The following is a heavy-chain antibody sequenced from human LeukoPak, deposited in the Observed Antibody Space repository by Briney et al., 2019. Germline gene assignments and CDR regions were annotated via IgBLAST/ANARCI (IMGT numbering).Heavy chain of an antibody. Sequence: SETLSLTCTVSGGSISSSSYYWGWIRQPPGKGLEWIGSIYYSGSTYYNPSLKSRVTISVDTSKNQFSLKLSSVTAEDTAVYYCARQLGYCSSTSCYADKVDYWGQGTLVTVSS. D-gene: IGHD2-2*01. CDR2: IYYSGST. V-gene: IGHV4-39*01. CDR3: ARQLGYCSSTSCYADKVDY. CDR1: GGSISSSSYY. J-gene: IGHJ4*02.